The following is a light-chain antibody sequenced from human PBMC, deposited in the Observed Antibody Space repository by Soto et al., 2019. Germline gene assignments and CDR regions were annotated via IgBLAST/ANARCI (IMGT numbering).Light chain of an antibody. CDR2: DVS. V-gene: IGLV2-11*01. J-gene: IGLJ1*01. CDR1: SSDVGGYIY. CDR3: SSYTSSSTKV. Sequence: QSALTQPRSVSGSPGQSVTISCTGTSSDVGGYIYVSWYQQYPAKAPKVMIYDVSRRPSGVPDRFSGSKSGNTASLTISGLQAEDEADYYCSSYTSSSTKVFGTGTKLTVL.